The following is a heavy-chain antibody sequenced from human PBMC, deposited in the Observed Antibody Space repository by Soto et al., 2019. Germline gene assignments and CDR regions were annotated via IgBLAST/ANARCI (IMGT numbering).Heavy chain of an antibody. CDR3: ARDQTVDTAMVKAPDYGMDV. CDR1: GFTFSSYG. J-gene: IGHJ6*02. CDR2: IWYDGSNK. D-gene: IGHD5-18*01. V-gene: IGHV3-33*01. Sequence: PGGSLRLSCSASGFTFSSYGMHWVRQAPGKGLEWVAVIWYDGSNKYYADSVKGRFTISRDNSKNTLYLQMNSLRAEDTAVYYCARDQTVDTAMVKAPDYGMDVWGQGTTVTVSS.